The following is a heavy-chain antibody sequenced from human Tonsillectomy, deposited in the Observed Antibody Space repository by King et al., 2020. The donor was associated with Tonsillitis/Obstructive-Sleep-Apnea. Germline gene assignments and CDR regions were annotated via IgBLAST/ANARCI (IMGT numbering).Heavy chain of an antibody. CDR1: GGSFSGYY. CDR2: INHSGST. Sequence: VQLPQWGAGLLKPSETLSLTCAVYGGSFSGYYWSWIRQPPGKGLEWIGEINHSGSTNYNPSLKSRVTISVDTAKKQFSLKLSSVTAADTAVYYCARGYYYDSSGYRAWGQGTLVTVSS. V-gene: IGHV4-34*01. D-gene: IGHD3-22*01. J-gene: IGHJ1*01. CDR3: ARGYYYDSSGYRA.